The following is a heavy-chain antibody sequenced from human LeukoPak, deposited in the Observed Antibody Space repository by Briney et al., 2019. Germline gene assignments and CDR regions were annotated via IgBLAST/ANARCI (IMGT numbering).Heavy chain of an antibody. CDR2: INPSGGST. V-gene: IGHV1-46*01. CDR1: GYTFTSYY. D-gene: IGHD4-11*01. J-gene: IGHJ5*02. CDR3: ARVSTVTTFDP. Sequence: ASVKVSCKASGYTFTSYYMHWVRQGPGQGLEWMGIINPSGGSTSYAQKFQGRVTMTRDTSTSTVSMELSSLRSEDTAVYYCARVSTVTTFDPWGQGTLVTVSS.